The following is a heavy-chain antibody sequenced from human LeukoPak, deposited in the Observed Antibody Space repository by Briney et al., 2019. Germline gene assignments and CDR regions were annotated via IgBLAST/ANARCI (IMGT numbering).Heavy chain of an antibody. Sequence: PGGSLRLSCAASGFPVSSNYMSWVRQAPGKGLEWVSGINWNGGSTGYADSVKGRFTISRDNAKNSLYLQMNSLRAEDTALYYCARDRSSGWDQALSYWGQGTLVTVSS. CDR3: ARDRSSGWDQALSY. CDR1: GFPVSSNY. J-gene: IGHJ4*02. V-gene: IGHV3-20*04. D-gene: IGHD6-19*01. CDR2: INWNGGST.